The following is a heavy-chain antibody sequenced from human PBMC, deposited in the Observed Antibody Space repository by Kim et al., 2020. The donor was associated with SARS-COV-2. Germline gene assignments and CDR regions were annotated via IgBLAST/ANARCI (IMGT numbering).Heavy chain of an antibody. CDR1: GGSISSSSYY. J-gene: IGHJ6*02. Sequence: SETLSLTCTVSGGSISSSSYYWGWIRQPPGKGLEWIGSIYYSGSTYYNPSLKSRVTISVDTSKNQFSLKLSSVTAADTAVYYCARHKPIGGPVAARVWYGMDVWGQGTTVTVSS. CDR3: ARHKPIGGPVAARVWYGMDV. V-gene: IGHV4-39*01. D-gene: IGHD2-15*01. CDR2: IYYSGST.